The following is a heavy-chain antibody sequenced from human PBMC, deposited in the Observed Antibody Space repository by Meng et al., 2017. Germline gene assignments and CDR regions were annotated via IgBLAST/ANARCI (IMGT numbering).Heavy chain of an antibody. D-gene: IGHD6-19*01. CDR3: ARDPNSSGWYVRGRYFQH. CDR1: GFTFTNYA. V-gene: IGHV3-11*01. CDR2: ISSSGSTI. Sequence: GESLKISCEASGFTFTNYAMGWVRQAPGKGLEWVSYISSSGSTIYYADSVKGRFTISRDNAKNSLYLQMNSLRAEDTAVYYCARDPNSSGWYVRGRYFQHWGQGTLVTVSS. J-gene: IGHJ1*01.